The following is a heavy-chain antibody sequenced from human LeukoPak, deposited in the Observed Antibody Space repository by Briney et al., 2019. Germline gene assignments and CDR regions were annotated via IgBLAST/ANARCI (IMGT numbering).Heavy chain of an antibody. D-gene: IGHD3-10*01. CDR1: GFTFSSYW. CDR3: ARVRGIYYGYLEGRFDY. V-gene: IGHV3-7*01. J-gene: IGHJ4*02. Sequence: PGGSLRLSCAASGFTFSSYWMSWVRQAPGKGLEWVANIKQDGSEKYYVDSVKGRFTISRDNAKNSLYLQMNSLRAEDTAVYYCARVRGIYYGYLEGRFDYWGQGTLVTVSS. CDR2: IKQDGSEK.